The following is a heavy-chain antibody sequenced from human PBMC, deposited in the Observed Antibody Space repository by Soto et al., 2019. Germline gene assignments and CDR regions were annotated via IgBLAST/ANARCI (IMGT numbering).Heavy chain of an antibody. Sequence: PSLSCGASEFTFCSYGMHRVRQAPGKGLEWVAVIWHDGSNKYYAKSVKGRFTISRDNSQNTLYLQMNSLRAEDMAVDYCARAHGSRWYFDLWGNGTLVTVSS. V-gene: IGHV3-33*01. CDR2: IWHDGSNK. D-gene: IGHD6-13*01. J-gene: IGHJ4*01. CDR1: EFTFCSYG. CDR3: ARAHGSRWYFDL.